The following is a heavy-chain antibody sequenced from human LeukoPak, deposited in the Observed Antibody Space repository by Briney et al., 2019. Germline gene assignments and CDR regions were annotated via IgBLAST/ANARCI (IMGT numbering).Heavy chain of an antibody. V-gene: IGHV3-21*04. Sequence: KPGGSLRLSCAASGFIFSSYTMNWVRQAPGKGLEWVSSISSSSTYIYYADSVKGRFTISRDNAKNSLYLQMNSLRAEDTAVYYCARSYYGSGSPPFDYWGQGTLVTVSS. CDR1: GFIFSSYT. J-gene: IGHJ4*02. CDR2: ISSSSTYI. D-gene: IGHD3-10*01. CDR3: ARSYYGSGSPPFDY.